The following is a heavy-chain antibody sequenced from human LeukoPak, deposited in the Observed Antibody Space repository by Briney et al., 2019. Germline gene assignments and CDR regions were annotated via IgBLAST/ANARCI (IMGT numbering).Heavy chain of an antibody. J-gene: IGHJ4*02. Sequence: GGSLRLSCAASGFTFSSYSMNWVRQAPGKGLEWVSSISSSSSHIYYADSVKGRFTISRDNAKNSLYLQMNSLRAEDTAVYFCARDKVVGATIFDYWGQGTLVTVSS. CDR3: ARDKVVGATIFDY. D-gene: IGHD1-26*01. CDR1: GFTFSSYS. V-gene: IGHV3-21*04. CDR2: ISSSSSHI.